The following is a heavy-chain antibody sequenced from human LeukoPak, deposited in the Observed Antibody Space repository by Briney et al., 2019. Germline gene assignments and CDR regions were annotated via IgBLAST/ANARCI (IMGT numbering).Heavy chain of an antibody. CDR1: GFTFSSHG. Sequence: PGGSLRLSCAASGFTFSSHGMHWVRQAPGRGLEWVALIRYGGSNKYYADSVKGRFTVSRDNVKNTVYLQMNNLRAEDTALYYCAREIGYYFDSDDSRLRGRLDVWGKGTTVTVSS. V-gene: IGHV3-30*02. J-gene: IGHJ6*04. CDR3: AREIGYYFDSDDSRLRGRLDV. CDR2: IRYGGSNK. D-gene: IGHD3-22*01.